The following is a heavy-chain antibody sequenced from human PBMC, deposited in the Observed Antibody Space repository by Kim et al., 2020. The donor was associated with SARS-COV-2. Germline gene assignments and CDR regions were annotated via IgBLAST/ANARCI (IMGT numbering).Heavy chain of an antibody. D-gene: IGHD3-10*01. CDR3: ARAVWCGELLDYYFDY. J-gene: IGHJ4*02. V-gene: IGHV4-4*02. Sequence: PSLKSRVTISVDKSKNQFSLKLSSVTAADTAVYYCARAVWCGELLDYYFDYWGQGTLVTVSS.